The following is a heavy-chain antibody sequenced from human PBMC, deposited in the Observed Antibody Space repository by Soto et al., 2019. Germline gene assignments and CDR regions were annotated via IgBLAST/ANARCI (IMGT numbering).Heavy chain of an antibody. CDR3: ARERITTGTTWYYYYYMDV. Sequence: GGSLRLSCAASGFTFSSYWMSWVRQAPGKGLEWVANIKQDGSEKYYVDSVKGRFTISRDNAKNSLYLQMNSLRAEDTAVYYCARERITTGTTWYYYYYMDVWGKGTTVTVSS. V-gene: IGHV3-7*01. J-gene: IGHJ6*03. CDR1: GFTFSSYW. D-gene: IGHD1-1*01. CDR2: IKQDGSEK.